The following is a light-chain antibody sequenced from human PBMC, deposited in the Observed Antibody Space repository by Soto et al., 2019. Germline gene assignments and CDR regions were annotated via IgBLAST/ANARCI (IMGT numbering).Light chain of an antibody. CDR2: EGS. V-gene: IGLV2-23*01. J-gene: IGLJ1*01. CDR3: CSYAGSSTNV. Sequence: QSALTQPASVSGSPGQSITISCTGTSSDVGSYNLVSWYQQHPGKAPKLMIYEGSKRPSGVSNRFSGSKSGNTASLTISGLQAEDEADYYCCSYAGSSTNVFGTGTQLTV. CDR1: SSDVGSYNL.